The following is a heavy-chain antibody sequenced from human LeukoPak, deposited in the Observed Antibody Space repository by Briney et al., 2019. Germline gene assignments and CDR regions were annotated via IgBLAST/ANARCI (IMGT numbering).Heavy chain of an antibody. CDR1: GYTFISYD. J-gene: IGHJ6*02. CDR3: ARAYSGSYYYYDMDV. CDR2: MNPNSCNT. D-gene: IGHD1-26*01. V-gene: IGHV1-8*01. Sequence: ASVKVSCKASGYTFISYDVSWVRQAPGQGLEWMGGMNPNSCNTGYAQKFQGRVTMTKNTSISTAYMELGSLTSEDTAVYYCARAYSGSYYYYDMDVWGQGTTVTVSS.